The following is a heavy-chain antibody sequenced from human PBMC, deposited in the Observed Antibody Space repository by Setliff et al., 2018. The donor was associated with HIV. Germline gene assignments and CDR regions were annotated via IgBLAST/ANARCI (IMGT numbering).Heavy chain of an antibody. CDR2: IQQHGSEI. D-gene: IGHD6-19*01. J-gene: IGHJ4*02. CDR1: GFIFSDHV. V-gene: IGHV3-7*05. Sequence: PGGSLRLSCAASGFIFSDHVMHWVRQCPGKGLEWVANIQQHGSEIHYVASVEGRFTISRDNAKNSLYLQMNSLRAEDTAVYYCANMQWASNAWYSFDYWGQGALVTVSS. CDR3: ANMQWASNAWYSFDY.